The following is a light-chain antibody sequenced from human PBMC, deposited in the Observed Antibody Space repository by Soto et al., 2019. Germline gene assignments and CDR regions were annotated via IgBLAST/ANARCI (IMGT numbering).Light chain of an antibody. CDR2: GST. V-gene: IGKV3-20*01. CDR3: HQYGSSPPYT. CDR1: QSVSNNY. J-gene: IGKJ2*01. Sequence: EVVLTQSPGTLSLSPGERATLSCRASQSVSNNYLAWYQQKPGQSPKLLIFGSTDRDTGIPDRFSGSGSGTDFTLTISRLEPEDFAVYYCHQYGSSPPYTFGQGTKLEIK.